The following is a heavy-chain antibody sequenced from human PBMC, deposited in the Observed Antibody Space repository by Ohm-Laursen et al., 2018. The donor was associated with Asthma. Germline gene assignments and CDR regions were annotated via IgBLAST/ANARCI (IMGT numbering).Heavy chain of an antibody. CDR1: GGTFSSYA. V-gene: IGHV1-69*13. J-gene: IGHJ6*02. D-gene: IGHD2-8*02. CDR3: ARHLGYCTGGVCYTDYYYGMDV. CDR2: IIPIFGTA. Sequence: GASVKVSCKASGGTFSSYAISWVRQAPGQGLEWMGGIIPIFGTANYAQKFQGRVTITADESTSTAYMELSSLRSEDTAVYYCARHLGYCTGGVCYTDYYYGMDVWGQGTTVTVSS.